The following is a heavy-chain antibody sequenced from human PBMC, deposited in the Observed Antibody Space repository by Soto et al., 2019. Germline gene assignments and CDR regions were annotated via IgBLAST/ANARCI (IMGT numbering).Heavy chain of an antibody. Sequence: PWGSLRLSCAASGFSVITHSMNLVRQAPGKGLEWVSYISTSSSITYYADSVKGRFTISRDDAKNSLYLQMNSLRDEDTALYYCCVLGSSGNYWGQGTLVTVSS. V-gene: IGHV3-48*02. CDR2: ISTSSSIT. CDR1: GFSVITHS. D-gene: IGHD6-6*01. J-gene: IGHJ4*02. CDR3: CVLGSSGNY.